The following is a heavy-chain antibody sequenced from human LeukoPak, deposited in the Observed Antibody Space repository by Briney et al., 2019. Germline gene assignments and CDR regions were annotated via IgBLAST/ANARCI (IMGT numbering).Heavy chain of an antibody. Sequence: PGGSLRLSCAVPGFSVTNNYMSWVRQAPGKGLEWVSVFYVGGATYYADSVKGRFTISRDNSENTLYLQVKSLRAEDTAVYYCARGDGYNFFDYWGQGTLVTVSS. V-gene: IGHV3-53*01. CDR1: GFSVTNNY. J-gene: IGHJ4*02. D-gene: IGHD5-24*01. CDR2: FYVGGAT. CDR3: ARGDGYNFFDY.